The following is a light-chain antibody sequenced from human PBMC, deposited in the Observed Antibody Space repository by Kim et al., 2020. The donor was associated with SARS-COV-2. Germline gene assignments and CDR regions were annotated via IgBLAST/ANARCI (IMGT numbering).Light chain of an antibody. V-gene: IGLV6-57*03. CDR3: QSYDISNVI. Sequence: GNPVRISCTRTRCNIADKYLQWYQQRPGSAPTIVIYEDTERPSGVPDRFSGSIDTSSSSASLTISGLKTEDEADYYCQSYDISNVIFGGGTQLTVL. J-gene: IGLJ2*01. CDR1: RCNIADKY. CDR2: EDT.